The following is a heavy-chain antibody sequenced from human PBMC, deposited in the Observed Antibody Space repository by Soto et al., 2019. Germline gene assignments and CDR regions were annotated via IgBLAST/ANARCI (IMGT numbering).Heavy chain of an antibody. Sequence: PSETLSLTCTVSGGSISSSSYYWGWIRQPPGKGLEWIGSIYYSGSTYYNPSLKSRVTISVDTSKNQFSLKLSSVTAADTAVYYCACHWYDYGGHDAFDFWGQGTMVPVSS. CDR1: GGSISSSSYY. J-gene: IGHJ3*01. CDR2: IYYSGST. V-gene: IGHV4-39*01. CDR3: ACHWYDYGGHDAFDF. D-gene: IGHD4-17*01.